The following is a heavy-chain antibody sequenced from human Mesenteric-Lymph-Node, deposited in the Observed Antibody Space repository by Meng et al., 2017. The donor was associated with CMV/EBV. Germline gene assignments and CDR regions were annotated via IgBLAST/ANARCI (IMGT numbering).Heavy chain of an antibody. CDR3: TREEYNWDDLISVNEY. CDR2: IRSTTFGGTT. V-gene: IGHV3-49*04. D-gene: IGHD1-20*01. CDR1: GFTFGDYA. Sequence: GGSLRLSCTASGFTFGDYAMTWVRQAPGKGLEWGGFIRSTTFGGTTDYTASVKGRFTISRDDSKSIAYLQMSSLTIEDTGVYFCTREEYNWDDLISVNEYWGQGTLVTVSS. J-gene: IGHJ4*02.